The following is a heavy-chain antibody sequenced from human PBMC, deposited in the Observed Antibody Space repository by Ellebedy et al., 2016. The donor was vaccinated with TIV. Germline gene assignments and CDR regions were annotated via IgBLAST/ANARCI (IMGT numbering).Heavy chain of an antibody. J-gene: IGHJ2*01. CDR2: IFMSGSM. Sequence: GSLRLXXTVSNGSFSSYYWSWIRQSAGKGLEWIGRIFMSGSMSYNPSLKSRVSMSVDASKTQVSLNLSSVTAADTAVYYCTRLMQSRDRSHWYFDLWGRGTLVTVSS. CDR3: TRLMQSRDRSHWYFDL. V-gene: IGHV4-4*07. D-gene: IGHD1-14*01. CDR1: NGSFSSYY.